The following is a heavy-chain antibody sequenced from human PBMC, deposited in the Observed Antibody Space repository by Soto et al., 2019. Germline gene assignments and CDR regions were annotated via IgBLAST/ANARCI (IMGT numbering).Heavy chain of an antibody. CDR1: GGSISSGGYS. CDR3: ARASNHDGYFAY. V-gene: IGHV4-30-2*01. CDR2: IYHSGST. J-gene: IGHJ4*02. Sequence: SETLSLTCAVSGGSISSGGYSWSWIRQPPGKGLEWIGYIYHSGSTYYNPSLKSRVTISVDRSKNQFSLKLSSVTAADTAVYYCARASNHDGYFAYWGQGTLVTVSS. D-gene: IGHD1-1*01.